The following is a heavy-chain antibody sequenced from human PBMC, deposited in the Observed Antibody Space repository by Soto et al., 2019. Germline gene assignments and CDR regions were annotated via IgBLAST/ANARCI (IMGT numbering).Heavy chain of an antibody. CDR1: GGTFSSYA. Sequence: QVQLVQSGAEVKKPGSAVKVSCKASGGTFSSYAISWVRQAPGQGLEWMGGIIPIFGTANYAQKFQGRVTITADESTSTAYMELSSLRSEDTAVYYCARGKTYYDCWSRQAHTYYYYGMDVWGQGTTVTVSS. J-gene: IGHJ6*02. CDR2: IIPIFGTA. V-gene: IGHV1-69*01. CDR3: ARGKTYYDCWSRQAHTYYYYGMDV. D-gene: IGHD3-3*01.